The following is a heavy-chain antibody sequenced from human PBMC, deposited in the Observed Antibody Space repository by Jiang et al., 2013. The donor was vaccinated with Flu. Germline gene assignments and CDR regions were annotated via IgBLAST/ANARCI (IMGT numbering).Heavy chain of an antibody. CDR3: ARVPDTVTTPVIDY. D-gene: IGHD4-17*01. CDR2: IYHSGST. CDR1: GGSISSSNW. J-gene: IGHJ4*02. Sequence: GPGLVKPSGTLSLTCAVSGGSISSSNWWSWVRQPPGKGLEWIGKIYHSGSTNYNPSLKSRVTISVDKSKNQFSLKLSSVTAADTAVYYCARVPDTVTTPVIDYVGPGNPGHRLL. V-gene: IGHV4-4*02.